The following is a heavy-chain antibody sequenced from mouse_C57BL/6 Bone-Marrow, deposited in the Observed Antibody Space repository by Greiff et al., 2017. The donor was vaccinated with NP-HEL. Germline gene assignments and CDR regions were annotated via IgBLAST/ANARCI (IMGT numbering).Heavy chain of an antibody. CDR3: AREFLYYGNYYAMDY. CDR1: GYTFTSYW. D-gene: IGHD2-1*01. V-gene: IGHV1-69*01. J-gene: IGHJ4*01. Sequence: QVQLQQPGAELVMPGASVKLSCKASGYTFTSYWMHWVKQRPGQGLEWIGEIDPSDSYTNYNQKFKGKSTLTVDKSSSTAYMKLSSLTSDDSAVYYCAREFLYYGNYYAMDYWGQGTSVTVSS. CDR2: IDPSDSYT.